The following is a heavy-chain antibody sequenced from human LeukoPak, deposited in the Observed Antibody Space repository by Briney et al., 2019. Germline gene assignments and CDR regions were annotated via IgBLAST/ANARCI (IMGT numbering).Heavy chain of an antibody. Sequence: RGESLKISCKGSGYSFTSYWIGWVRQMPGKGLEWMGIIYPGDSDTSYSPSFQGQVTISADKSISTAYLQWSSLKASDTAMYYCARHRGHYYDSMYGVFDYWGQGTLVTVSS. CDR2: IYPGDSDT. V-gene: IGHV5-51*01. D-gene: IGHD3-22*01. CDR1: GYSFTSYW. CDR3: ARHRGHYYDSMYGVFDY. J-gene: IGHJ4*02.